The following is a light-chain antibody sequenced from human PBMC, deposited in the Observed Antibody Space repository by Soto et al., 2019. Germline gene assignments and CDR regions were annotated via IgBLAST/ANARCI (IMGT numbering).Light chain of an antibody. CDR2: WAS. Sequence: DIVMTQSPDSLTVSLGERATINCKSSQSVLYRSNNKNYLDWYQQKLGQPPKLLIYWASSRESGVPDRFSGSGSGTDFTLTINSLQAEDVAVYYCQQYYSTPRTFGQGTRVEI. J-gene: IGKJ1*01. CDR3: QQYYSTPRT. V-gene: IGKV4-1*01. CDR1: QSVLYRSNNKNY.